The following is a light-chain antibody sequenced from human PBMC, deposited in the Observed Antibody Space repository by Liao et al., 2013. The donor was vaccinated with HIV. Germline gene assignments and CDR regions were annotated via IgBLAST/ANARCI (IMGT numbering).Light chain of an antibody. V-gene: IGLV3-21*04. CDR1: NIGSKN. Sequence: SYELTQPPSVSVAPGKTARITCGGNNIGSKNVHWYQQKPGQAPVLVIYYDSDRPSGIPERFSGSNSGNTATLTISRVEAGDEADYYCQVWDSNTHHVVFGGGTKLTVL. CDR2: YDS. J-gene: IGLJ2*01. CDR3: QVWDSNTHHVV.